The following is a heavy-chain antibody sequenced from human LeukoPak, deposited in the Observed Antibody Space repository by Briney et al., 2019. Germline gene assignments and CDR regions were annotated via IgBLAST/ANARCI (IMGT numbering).Heavy chain of an antibody. CDR3: ARLDGGYFDY. J-gene: IGHJ4*02. D-gene: IGHD2-15*01. Sequence: SETLSLTCTVSGGSISNYYWSWIRQPAGKGLEWIGEINHSGSTNYNPSLKSRVTISVDTSKNQFSLKLSSVTAADTAVYYCARLDGGYFDYWGQGTLVTVSS. CDR2: INHSGST. V-gene: IGHV4-34*01. CDR1: GGSISNYY.